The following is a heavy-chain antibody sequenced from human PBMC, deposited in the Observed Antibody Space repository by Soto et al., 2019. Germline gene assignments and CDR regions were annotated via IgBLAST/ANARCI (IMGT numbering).Heavy chain of an antibody. Sequence: QVQLQQWGAGLLKPSETLSLTCAVYGGSFSGYYWSWIRQPPGKGLEWIGEINHSGSTNYNPSLNRRVTISVDTSKNQFSLKLSSVTAADTAVYYCARVRWGYSYGAYWGQGTLVTVSS. CDR2: INHSGST. V-gene: IGHV4-34*01. CDR1: GGSFSGYY. CDR3: ARVRWGYSYGAY. J-gene: IGHJ4*02. D-gene: IGHD5-18*01.